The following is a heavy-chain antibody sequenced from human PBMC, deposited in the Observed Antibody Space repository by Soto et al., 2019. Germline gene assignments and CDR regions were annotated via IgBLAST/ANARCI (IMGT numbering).Heavy chain of an antibody. V-gene: IGHV3-9*01. CDR3: ARDRGQWLTDAFDI. Sequence: GGSLRLSCAASGFIFDDYAMHWVRRAPGKGLEWVSGISWNSGSIGYADSVKGRFTISRDNAKNSLYLQMNSLRDEDTAVYYCARDRGQWLTDAFDIWGQGTMVTVSS. CDR1: GFIFDDYA. J-gene: IGHJ3*02. CDR2: ISWNSGSI. D-gene: IGHD6-19*01.